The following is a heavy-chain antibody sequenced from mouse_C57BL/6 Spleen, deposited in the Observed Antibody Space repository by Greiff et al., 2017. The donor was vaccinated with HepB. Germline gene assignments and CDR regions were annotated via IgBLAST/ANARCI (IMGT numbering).Heavy chain of an antibody. D-gene: IGHD2-5*01. V-gene: IGHV1-4*01. Sequence: VQLVESGAELARPGASVKMSCKASGYTFTSYTMHWVKQRPGQGLEWIGYINPSSGYTKYNQKFKDKATLTADKSSSTAYMQLSSLTSEDSAVYYCARSRVTKYYFDYWGQGTTLTVSS. CDR1: GYTFTSYT. J-gene: IGHJ2*01. CDR3: ARSRVTKYYFDY. CDR2: INPSSGYT.